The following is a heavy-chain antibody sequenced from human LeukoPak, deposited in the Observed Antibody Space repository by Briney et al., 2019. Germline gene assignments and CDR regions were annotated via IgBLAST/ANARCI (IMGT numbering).Heavy chain of an antibody. V-gene: IGHV3-7*01. CDR1: GFTFTTYW. CDR2: INQDGSDQ. J-gene: IGHJ5*02. D-gene: IGHD4-17*01. Sequence: GGSLRLSCAASGFTFTTYWMSWVRQAPGKGLEWVANINQDGSDQYYVDSVKGRFTISRDNAKNSLYLQMNSLRAEDTAVYYCARTTVTAGRTNWFDPWGQGTLVIVSS. CDR3: ARTTVTAGRTNWFDP.